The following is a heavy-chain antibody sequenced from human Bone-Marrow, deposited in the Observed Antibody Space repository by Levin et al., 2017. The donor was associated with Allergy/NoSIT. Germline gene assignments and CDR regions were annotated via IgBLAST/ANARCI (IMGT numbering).Heavy chain of an antibody. CDR1: GYNFTKYW. CDR2: IYPGDSDV. CDR3: ARPGVAATLDY. D-gene: IGHD6-13*01. J-gene: IGHJ4*02. V-gene: IGHV5-51*01. Sequence: GASVKVSCKGSGYNFTKYWIGWVRQMPGKGLEWMGIIYPGDSDVRYSPSFQGQVTISVDNSITTAYLQWSSLKASDTAIYYCARPGVAATLDYWGQGTLVTVSS.